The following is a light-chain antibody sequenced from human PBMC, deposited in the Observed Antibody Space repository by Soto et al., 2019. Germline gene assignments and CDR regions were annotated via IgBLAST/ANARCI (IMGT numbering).Light chain of an antibody. CDR3: SAYTASSTLV. V-gene: IGLV2-14*01. J-gene: IGLJ3*02. CDR2: EVR. Sequence: QSALTQPASVSGSAGQSITISCSGTMRDVGAYNLVSGYQQHPGTAPKLIIYEVRNRPSGISSRCSGSRSGNTASLTISGLQPEDEGDYYCSAYTASSTLVFGGGTKVTVL. CDR1: MRDVGAYNL.